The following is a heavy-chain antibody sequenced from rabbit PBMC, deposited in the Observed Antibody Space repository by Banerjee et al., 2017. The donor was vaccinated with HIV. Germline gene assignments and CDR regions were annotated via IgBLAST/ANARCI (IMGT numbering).Heavy chain of an antibody. CDR3: ARAFHGSSGYKL. D-gene: IGHD1-1*01. V-gene: IGHV1S45*01. J-gene: IGHJ3*01. CDR2: IDPDFRNI. CDR1: GFSFSSGYW. Sequence: QEQLVESGGGLVQPGASLTLTCTASGFSFSSGYWICWVRQAPGKGLEWIGYIDPDFRNINYASWVNGRFTISSHNAQNTLYLQLNSLTVADTATYFCARAFHGSSGYKLWGQGTLVTVS.